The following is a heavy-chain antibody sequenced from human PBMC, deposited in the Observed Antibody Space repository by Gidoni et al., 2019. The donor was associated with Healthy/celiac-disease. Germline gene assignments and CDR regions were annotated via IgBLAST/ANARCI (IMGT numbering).Heavy chain of an antibody. CDR2: IFSNDEK. CDR1: GFSLSNARMG. J-gene: IGHJ6*02. CDR3: ARIAIVVVVAATFYYGMDV. D-gene: IGHD2-15*01. V-gene: IGHV2-26*01. Sequence: QVTLKESGPVLVKPTETLTLTCTVSGFSLSNARMGVSWIRQPPGKALEWLAHIFSNDEKSYSTSLKSRLTISKDTSKSQVVLTMTNMDPVDTATYYCARIAIVVVVAATFYYGMDVWGQGTTVTVSS.